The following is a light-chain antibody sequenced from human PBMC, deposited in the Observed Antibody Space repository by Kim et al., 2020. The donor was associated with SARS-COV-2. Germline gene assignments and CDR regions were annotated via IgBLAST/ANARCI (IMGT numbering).Light chain of an antibody. CDR2: EDT. J-gene: IGLJ3*02. CDR1: ELPKQY. Sequence: SPGQTARITCSGDELPKQYAYWFQQKPGQAPVVVIYEDTERPSGIPERFSGSTSGTTVTLTISGVQAEDEADYYCQSADSSDTFWVFGGGTQLTVL. CDR3: QSADSSDTFWV. V-gene: IGLV3-25*03.